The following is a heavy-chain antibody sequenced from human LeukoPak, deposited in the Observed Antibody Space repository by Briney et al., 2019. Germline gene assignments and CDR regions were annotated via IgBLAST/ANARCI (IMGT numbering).Heavy chain of an antibody. CDR2: ISGTGDTT. CDR3: TKGGWGTVLDY. D-gene: IGHD3-10*01. V-gene: IGHV3-23*01. Sequence: GGSLRLSCAASGFTFSSYGMHWVRQAPGEGLEWVSTISGTGDTTYYADSLKGRLTISRDNSKNTLYLQMSSLRADDTAVYYCTKGGWGTVLDYWGQGTLVTVSS. J-gene: IGHJ4*02. CDR1: GFTFSSYG.